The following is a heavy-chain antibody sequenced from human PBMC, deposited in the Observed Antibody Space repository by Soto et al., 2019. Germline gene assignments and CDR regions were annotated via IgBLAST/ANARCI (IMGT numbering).Heavy chain of an antibody. CDR1: GYSFTTYG. D-gene: IGHD3-10*01. CDR3: VRDLNGDFYY. Sequence: QVQLVPSGAEVRQPGASVKVSCKASGYSFTTYGMSWVRQAPGQGLEYMGWINGYGHGAKYVQRFQGRFSMTTDTSTNTVYMDLRSLTSDDTAVYYCVRDLNGDFYYWGQGTVVIVSP. CDR2: INGYGHGA. J-gene: IGHJ4*02. V-gene: IGHV1-18*01.